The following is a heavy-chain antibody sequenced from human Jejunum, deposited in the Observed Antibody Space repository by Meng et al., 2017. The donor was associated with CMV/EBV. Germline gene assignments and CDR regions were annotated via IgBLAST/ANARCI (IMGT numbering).Heavy chain of an antibody. D-gene: IGHD2-8*02. J-gene: IGHJ4*01. CDR2: ISPNTGAT. CDR3: ARDPGGSSPVFDY. V-gene: IGHV1-2*02. CDR1: GYNFTGYY. Sequence: GQLVQSGAGVRKPGASVTVSCKASGYNFTGYYIHWVRQAPEQGLEWMGWISPNTGATNFAQNFQGRVTMTRDTSVSATYMELSSLTSDDTAVYFCARDPGGSSPVFDYWGQGTLVTVSS.